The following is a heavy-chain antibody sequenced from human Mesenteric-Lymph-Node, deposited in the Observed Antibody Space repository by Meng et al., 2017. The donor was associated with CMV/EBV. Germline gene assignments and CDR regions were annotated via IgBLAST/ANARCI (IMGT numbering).Heavy chain of an antibody. CDR1: GVSVTSGAYH. D-gene: IGHD2/OR15-2a*01. Sequence: QGQLHDAGPGLVKPSETLSLTFIVSGVSVTSGAYHWSWIRQSPGKGLEWIGYIYGTGITIYNPSLKSRVTILLETSKNQFSLKLNSVTTADTAVYYCAKSRSSTPGIVDDWGQGTLVTVSS. J-gene: IGHJ4*02. CDR2: IYGTGIT. CDR3: AKSRSSTPGIVDD. V-gene: IGHV4-61*08.